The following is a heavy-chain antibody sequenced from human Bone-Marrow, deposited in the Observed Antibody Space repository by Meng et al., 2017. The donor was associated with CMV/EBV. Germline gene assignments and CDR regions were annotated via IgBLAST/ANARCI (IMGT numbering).Heavy chain of an antibody. CDR2: IYYSGST. CDR1: GGSISSYY. CDR3: ARARIRKYQLLNEYFQH. D-gene: IGHD2-2*01. Sequence: SETLSLTCTVSGGSISSYYWSWIRQPPGKGLEWIGYIYYSGSTNYTPSLKSRVTISVDTSKNQFSLKLSSVTAADTAVYYCARARIRKYQLLNEYFQHWGQGTLVTASS. V-gene: IGHV4-59*12. J-gene: IGHJ1*01.